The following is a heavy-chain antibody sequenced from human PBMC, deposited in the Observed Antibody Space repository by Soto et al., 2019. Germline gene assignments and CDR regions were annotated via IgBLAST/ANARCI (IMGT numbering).Heavy chain of an antibody. V-gene: IGHV4-31*03. Sequence: QVQLQESGPGLVKPSQTLSLTCTVSGGSISSGGYYWSWIRQHPGKGLEWIGYIYYSGSTYYNPSLQSRVTISVDTSKNQFSLKLSSVTAADTAVYYCARTRGVGWFGGYNWFDPWGQGTLVTVSS. CDR2: IYYSGST. CDR1: GGSISSGGYY. J-gene: IGHJ5*02. D-gene: IGHD3-10*01. CDR3: ARTRGVGWFGGYNWFDP.